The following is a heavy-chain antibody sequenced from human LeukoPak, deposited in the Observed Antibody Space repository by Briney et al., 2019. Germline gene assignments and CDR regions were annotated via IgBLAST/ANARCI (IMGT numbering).Heavy chain of an antibody. V-gene: IGHV3-30-3*01. J-gene: IGHJ5*02. CDR2: ISYDGSNK. CDR3: ARDSDSSGPNWFDP. Sequence: GGSLRLSCAASGFTFSSYAMHWVRQAPGKGLEWVAVISYDGSNKYYADSVKGRFTISRDNSKNTLYLQMNSLRAKDTAVYYCARDSDSSGPNWFDPWGQGTLVTVSS. D-gene: IGHD3-22*01. CDR1: GFTFSSYA.